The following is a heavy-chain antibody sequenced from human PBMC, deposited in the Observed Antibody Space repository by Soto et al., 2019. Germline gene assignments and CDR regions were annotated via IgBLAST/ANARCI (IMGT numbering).Heavy chain of an antibody. V-gene: IGHV1-24*01. Sequence: ASVKVSCKVSGYTLTELSMHWVRQAPGKGLEWMGGFDPEDGETIYAQKFQGRVTMTEDTSTDTAYMELSSLRSEDTAVYYCATDRAITMVWGVNDYYYGMDVWGQGTTVTVSS. CDR3: ATDRAITMVWGVNDYYYGMDV. D-gene: IGHD3-10*01. J-gene: IGHJ6*02. CDR1: GYTLTELS. CDR2: FDPEDGET.